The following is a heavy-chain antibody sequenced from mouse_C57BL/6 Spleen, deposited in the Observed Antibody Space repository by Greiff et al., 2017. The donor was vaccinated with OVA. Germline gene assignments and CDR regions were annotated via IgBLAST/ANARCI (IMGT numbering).Heavy chain of an antibody. Sequence: EVKLVESGGGLVKPGGSLKLSCAASGFTFSSYAMSWVRQTPEKRLEWVATISDGGSYTYYPDNVKGRFTISRDNAKNNLYLQMSHLKSEDTAMYYCARDRGYDGSRPLDYWGQGTSVTVSS. J-gene: IGHJ4*01. D-gene: IGHD1-1*01. V-gene: IGHV5-4*01. CDR1: GFTFSSYA. CDR3: ARDRGYDGSRPLDY. CDR2: ISDGGSYT.